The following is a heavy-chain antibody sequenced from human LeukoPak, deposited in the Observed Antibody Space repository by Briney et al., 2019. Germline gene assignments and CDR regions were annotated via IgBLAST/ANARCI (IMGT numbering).Heavy chain of an antibody. J-gene: IGHJ4*02. D-gene: IGHD6-19*01. V-gene: IGHV1-18*01. CDR2: IDPSTGGT. Sequence: GASVKVSCKASGYTFTSYGISWVRQAPGQGLEWMGWIDPSTGGTNYAQNFQGRVTMTRDTSTSTVYMELSSLRSEDTAVYYCARSRGWYVGYFDYWGQGTLVTVSS. CDR3: ARSRGWYVGYFDY. CDR1: GYTFTSYG.